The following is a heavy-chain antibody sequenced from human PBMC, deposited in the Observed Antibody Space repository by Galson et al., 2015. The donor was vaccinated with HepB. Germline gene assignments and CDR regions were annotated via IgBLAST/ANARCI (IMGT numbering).Heavy chain of an antibody. D-gene: IGHD6-19*01. V-gene: IGHV3-21*01. CDR3: ARENSSGWPATHLYY. CDR1: GFTFSSYS. J-gene: IGHJ4*02. Sequence: SLRLSRAASGFTFSSYSMNWVRQAPGKGLEWVSSISSSSSYIYYADSVKGRFTTSRDNSKNTLYLQMNSLRAEDTAVYYCARENSSGWPATHLYYWGQGTLVTVSS. CDR2: ISSSSSYI.